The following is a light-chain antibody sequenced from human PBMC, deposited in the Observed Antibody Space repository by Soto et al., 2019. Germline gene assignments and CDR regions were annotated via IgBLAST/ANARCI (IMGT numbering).Light chain of an antibody. J-gene: IGKJ1*01. CDR1: XXXXXX. V-gene: IGKV3-15*01. CDR3: QQYNNWPRT. CDR2: GAS. Sequence: EVVITQSPXTLSXSXXXXXXXXXXXSXXXXXXLAWYQQKLGQAPRLLIYGASTRATDIPPRFSGSGSGTEFTLTISSLQSEDFAIYYCQQYNNWPRTFGQGTKVDIK.